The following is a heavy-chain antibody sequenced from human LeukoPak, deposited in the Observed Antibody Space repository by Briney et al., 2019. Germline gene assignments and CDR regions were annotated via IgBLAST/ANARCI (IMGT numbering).Heavy chain of an antibody. CDR3: AKDPHISGCPDY. CDR1: GFTFSSNG. D-gene: IGHD6-19*01. V-gene: IGHV3-30*18. Sequence: GGSLRLSCAASGFTFSSNGMHWVRQAPGKGLEWVAVISYDGSNKYYADSVKGRFTISKDNSKNTLYLQMNSLRAEDTAVYYCAKDPHISGCPDYWGQGTLVTVSS. CDR2: ISYDGSNK. J-gene: IGHJ4*02.